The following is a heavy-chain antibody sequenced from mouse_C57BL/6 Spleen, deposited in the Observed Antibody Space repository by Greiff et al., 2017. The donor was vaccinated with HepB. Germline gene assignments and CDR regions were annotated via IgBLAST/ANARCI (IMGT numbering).Heavy chain of an antibody. D-gene: IGHD2-3*01. Sequence: QVQLKQSGPELVKPGASVKISCKASGYAFSSSWMNWVKQRPGKGLEWIGRIYPGDGDTNYNGKFKGKATLTADKSSSTAYMQLSSLTSEDSAVYFCARLIVYDGYYEEDYWGQGTTLTVSS. CDR2: IYPGDGDT. CDR1: GYAFSSSW. J-gene: IGHJ2*01. V-gene: IGHV1-82*01. CDR3: ARLIVYDGYYEEDY.